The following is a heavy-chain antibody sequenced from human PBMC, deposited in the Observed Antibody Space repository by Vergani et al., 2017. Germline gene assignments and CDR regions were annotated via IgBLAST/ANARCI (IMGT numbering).Heavy chain of an antibody. CDR1: GFIFRDYY. Sequence: QERLVESGGDLVKPGGSLRLSCAASGFIFRDYYMSWIRQAPGKGLEWLSYISGSGRDTYYADSVKGRFTLSRDTSRNAVYLQMNILRVEDTGVYYCTRSECSGTTCYGHYFDLWGHGILVTVSS. J-gene: IGHJ4*01. V-gene: IGHV3-11*04. CDR2: ISGSGRDT. CDR3: TRSECSGTTCYGHYFDL. D-gene: IGHD2-15*01.